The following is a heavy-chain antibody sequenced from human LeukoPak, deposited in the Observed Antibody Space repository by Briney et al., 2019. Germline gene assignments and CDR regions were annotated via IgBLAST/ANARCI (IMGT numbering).Heavy chain of an antibody. J-gene: IGHJ4*02. Sequence: GGSLRLSCAASGFTFDDYAMHWVRQAPGKGLEWVSGISWNSGSIDYADSVKGRFTISRDNSKNTVYLQINSLRAEDTAVYYCGKTTAGYSSGQKPAWPVDYWGQGTLVTVSS. CDR2: ISWNSGSI. V-gene: IGHV3-9*01. CDR1: GFTFDDYA. D-gene: IGHD5-18*01. CDR3: GKTTAGYSSGQKPAWPVDY.